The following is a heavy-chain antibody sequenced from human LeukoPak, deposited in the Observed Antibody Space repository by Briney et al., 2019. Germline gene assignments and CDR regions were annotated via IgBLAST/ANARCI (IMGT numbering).Heavy chain of an antibody. CDR3: ARLSWMVQEVTPDL. V-gene: IGHV5-10-1*01. J-gene: IGHJ5*02. D-gene: IGHD3-10*01. CDR2: IDPSDSNS. CDR1: GYSFTSYW. Sequence: GESLQISCKASGYSFTSYWISWVRQKPGKGLEWMGKIDPSDSNSKYSPSFEGHVTISADRSRTTAYLQWSSLEASDTAMYFCARLSWMVQEVTPDLWGQGTLVTVSS.